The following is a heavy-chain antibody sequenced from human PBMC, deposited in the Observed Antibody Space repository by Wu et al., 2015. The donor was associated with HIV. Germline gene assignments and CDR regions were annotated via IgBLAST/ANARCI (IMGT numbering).Heavy chain of an antibody. D-gene: IGHD3-22*01. J-gene: IGHJ4*02. Sequence: QVQLLQSGAEVKKPGASVKVSCKTSGYIFTVYYIHWLRQAPGQGPEWMGWINPNSGDTNYAQKFQGRVTMTRDTSISTAYMELIKLRSDDTAVYYCARDFSSGPFDYWGQGTLVTVSS. V-gene: IGHV1-2*02. CDR2: INPNSGDT. CDR3: ARDFSSGPFDY. CDR1: GYIFTVYY.